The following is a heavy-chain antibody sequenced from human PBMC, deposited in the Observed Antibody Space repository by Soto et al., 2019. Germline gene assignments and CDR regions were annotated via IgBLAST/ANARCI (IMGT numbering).Heavy chain of an antibody. V-gene: IGHV4-31*03. D-gene: IGHD3-10*01. CDR3: ARGTLLWFEY. J-gene: IGHJ4*02. Sequence: QVQLQESGQGLVKPSQTLSLTCTVSGGSISSGAYYWSWIRQHPGKGLEWIGYIYYSGSTYYNPSLKSRVAISADTSKNQFSLKLSSVTAADTAVYYCARGTLLWFEYWGQGTLVTVSS. CDR1: GGSISSGAYY. CDR2: IYYSGST.